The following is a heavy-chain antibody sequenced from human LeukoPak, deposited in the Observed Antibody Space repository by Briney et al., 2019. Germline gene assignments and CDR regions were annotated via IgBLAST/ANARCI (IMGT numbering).Heavy chain of an antibody. D-gene: IGHD6-13*01. J-gene: IGHJ4*02. CDR3: ARIGYSSSCFDY. Sequence: GGSLRLSRAASGLTFSSYSMNWVRQAPGKGLEWVANIKQDGSEKYYADPVKGRFTISRDNAQNSVYLQMNSVRAEDTAVYYCARIGYSSSCFDYWGQGTPVTVSS. V-gene: IGHV3-7*01. CDR1: GLTFSSYS. CDR2: IKQDGSEK.